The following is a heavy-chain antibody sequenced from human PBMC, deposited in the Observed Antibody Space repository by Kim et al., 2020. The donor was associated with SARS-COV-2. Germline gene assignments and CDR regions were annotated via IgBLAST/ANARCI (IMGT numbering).Heavy chain of an antibody. Sequence: ASVKVSCKASGYTFTGYYMHWVRQAPGQGLEWMGRINPNSGGTNYAQKFQGRVTMTRDTSISTAYMELSRLRSDDTAVYYCARVRCSGGSCYSYWYFDLWGRGTLVTVSS. CDR2: INPNSGGT. J-gene: IGHJ2*01. V-gene: IGHV1-2*02. CDR1: GYTFTGYY. CDR3: ARVRCSGGSCYSYWYFDL. D-gene: IGHD2-15*01.